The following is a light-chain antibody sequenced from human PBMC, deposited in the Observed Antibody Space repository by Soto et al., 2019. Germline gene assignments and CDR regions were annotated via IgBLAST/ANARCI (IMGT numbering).Light chain of an antibody. V-gene: IGLV2-8*01. CDR2: EVS. CDR1: SSDIGGYNY. CDR3: CSYVDTSAFVR. J-gene: IGLJ3*02. Sequence: QSALTQPPSASGSPGQSVTISCTGTSSDIGGYNYVSWYQQHPGKAPKVMIYEVSKRPSGVPDRFSGSKSGNTASLTISGLQAEDEAEYYCCSYVDTSAFVRFGGGTKLTVL.